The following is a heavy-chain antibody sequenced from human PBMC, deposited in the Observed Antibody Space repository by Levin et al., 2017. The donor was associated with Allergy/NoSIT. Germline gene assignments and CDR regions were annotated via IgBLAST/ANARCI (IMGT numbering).Heavy chain of an antibody. J-gene: IGHJ4*02. V-gene: IGHV3-15*01. CDR1: GFIFRNAW. Sequence: GGSLRLSCAASGFIFRNAWMSWVRQAPGKGLEWVGRIKSEGAGGTTDYAAPVKGRFTISRDDSKDTVDLQMNSLKVEDTGVYYCATTQGLGGYETRISWGQGAQVTVSS. CDR2: IKSEGAGGTT. CDR3: ATTQGLGGYETRIS. D-gene: IGHD5-12*01.